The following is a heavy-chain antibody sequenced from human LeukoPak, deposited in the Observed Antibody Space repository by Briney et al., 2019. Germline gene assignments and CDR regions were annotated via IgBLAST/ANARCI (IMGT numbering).Heavy chain of an antibody. D-gene: IGHD3-10*01. J-gene: IGHJ4*02. CDR1: GGSISSYY. CDR2: IYYSGST. Sequence: SETLSLTCTVSGGSISSYYWSWIRQPPGKGLEWIGYIYYSGSTNYNPSLKSRVTISVDTSKNQFSLKLSSVTAADTAVYYCARDSSYGSGRLDYWGQGTLVTVSS. CDR3: ARDSSYGSGRLDY. V-gene: IGHV4-59*01.